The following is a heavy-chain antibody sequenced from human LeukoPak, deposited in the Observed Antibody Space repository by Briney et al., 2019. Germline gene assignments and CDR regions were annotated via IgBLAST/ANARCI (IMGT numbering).Heavy chain of an antibody. Sequence: GGSRRLSCAASGFTFSDYYMSWIRQAPGKGRDGVSYISSSSSYTNYADSVKGRFTISRDNAKNSLYLQMNSLRAEDTAVYYCARVYDSSGYSPFDYWGQGTLVTVSS. V-gene: IGHV3-11*06. J-gene: IGHJ4*02. CDR2: ISSSSSYT. D-gene: IGHD3-22*01. CDR1: GFTFSDYY. CDR3: ARVYDSSGYSPFDY.